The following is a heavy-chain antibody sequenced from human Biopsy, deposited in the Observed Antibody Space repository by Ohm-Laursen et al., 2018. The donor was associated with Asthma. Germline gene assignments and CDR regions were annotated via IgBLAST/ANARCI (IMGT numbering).Heavy chain of an antibody. D-gene: IGHD6-19*01. V-gene: IGHV3-11*05. CDR2: INGKSNSI. Sequence: SLRLSCAASGFTFSDYYMSWIRQAPGKGLEWISYINGKSNSIEYADSVKGRFIVSRDNVKNSLYLQMNSLRAEDTAVYYCARGDSSGWSHYYFDYWGQGTLVTVSS. J-gene: IGHJ4*02. CDR1: GFTFSDYY. CDR3: ARGDSSGWSHYYFDY.